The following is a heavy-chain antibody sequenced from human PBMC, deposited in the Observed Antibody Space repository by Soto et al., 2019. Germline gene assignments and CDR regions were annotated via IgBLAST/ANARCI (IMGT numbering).Heavy chain of an antibody. Sequence: GAPVKVSCQDSGYTFTIHGISWVRQAPGKRLEWMGWISAYNGNTNYAQKLQGRVTMTTDTSTSTAYMELRSLRSDDTAVYYCARDRGYCSGGSCYSSDYWGQGTLVTVSS. CDR3: ARDRGYCSGGSCYSSDY. CDR2: ISAYNGNT. D-gene: IGHD2-15*01. J-gene: IGHJ4*02. CDR1: GYTFTIHG. V-gene: IGHV1-18*01.